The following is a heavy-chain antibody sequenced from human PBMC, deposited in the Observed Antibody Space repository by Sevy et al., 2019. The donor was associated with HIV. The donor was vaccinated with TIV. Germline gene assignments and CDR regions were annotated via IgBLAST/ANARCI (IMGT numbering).Heavy chain of an antibody. CDR1: GVSVSSDTYY. J-gene: IGHJ4*02. V-gene: IGHV4-61*01. CDR3: AREPYFFDKSGYYWDY. CDR2: VYHTGST. Sequence: SETLSLTCAVSGVSVSSDTYYWSWIRQPPGKGLEWIGYVYHTGSTNYSPSFKSRVTISVDTSKNQFSLRLFSVAAADTAVYYCAREPYFFDKSGYYWDYRGQGALVTVS. D-gene: IGHD3-22*01.